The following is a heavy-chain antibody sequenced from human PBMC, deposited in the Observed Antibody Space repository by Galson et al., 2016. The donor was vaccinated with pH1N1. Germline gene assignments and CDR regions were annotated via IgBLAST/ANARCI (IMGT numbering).Heavy chain of an antibody. CDR2: IYPGDSDT. V-gene: IGHV5-51*01. CDR3: ARIGSDDPIYYYYRVV. J-gene: IGHJ6*03. Sequence: QSGAEVKKPGESLKISCKGSGYSFTSYWIAWVRQMPGKGLEWMGIIYPGDSDTRYSPSFQGQVTISADKSINTAYLQWSSLKASDTAMYYCARIGSDDPIYYYYRVVWGKGTTVTVSS. CDR1: GYSFTSYW. D-gene: IGHD2-21*01.